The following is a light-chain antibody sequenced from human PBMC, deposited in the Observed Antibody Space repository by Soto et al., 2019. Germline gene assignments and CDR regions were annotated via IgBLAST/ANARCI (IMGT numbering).Light chain of an antibody. CDR1: RDITDY. Sequence: DNQMTHSPSSLSASVGDRVAITCQASRDITDYLNWYQQKPGKAPKLLIYDASKLETGVPSRFSGSGSGTDFTLTITSLQPEDIATYYCQQFDNVPLTFGGGTKVDIK. CDR3: QQFDNVPLT. CDR2: DAS. J-gene: IGKJ4*01. V-gene: IGKV1-33*01.